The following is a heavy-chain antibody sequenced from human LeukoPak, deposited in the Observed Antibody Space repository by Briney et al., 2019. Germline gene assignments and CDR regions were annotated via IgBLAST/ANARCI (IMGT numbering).Heavy chain of an antibody. V-gene: IGHV3-23*01. Sequence: GGSLRLSCTASGFTFSSYAMYWVRQAPGKGLEWVSGIFGSGGSAHYADSVKGRFTISGDNSQNTVYLQMNSLRAEDTAVYYCGKTTTGHRSGRNPAWPVDYWGQGTLVTVSS. D-gene: IGHD1-14*01. CDR3: GKTTTGHRSGRNPAWPVDY. CDR2: IFGSGGSA. CDR1: GFTFSSYA. J-gene: IGHJ4*02.